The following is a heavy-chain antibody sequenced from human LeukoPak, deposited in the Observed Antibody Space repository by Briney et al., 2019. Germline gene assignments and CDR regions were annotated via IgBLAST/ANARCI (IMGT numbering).Heavy chain of an antibody. Sequence: GESLRLSCAASGFTFSSYTKYWVRHPPGKGLESVSYISSSSSYIYYADSVKGRLTFTRDNAANSLYLQMNSLRAEDTAVYYCARGSEGYCSGGGCYYGMDVWGQGTTVTVSS. J-gene: IGHJ6*01. CDR2: ISSSSSYI. CDR1: GFTFSSYT. V-gene: IGHV3-21*01. D-gene: IGHD2-15*01. CDR3: ARGSEGYCSGGGCYYGMDV.